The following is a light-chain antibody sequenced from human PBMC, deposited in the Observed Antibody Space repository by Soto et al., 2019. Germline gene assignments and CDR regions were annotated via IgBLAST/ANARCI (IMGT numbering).Light chain of an antibody. CDR3: VSYASGNTLL. CDR2: EVS. CDR1: SSDVGGYNF. V-gene: IGLV2-14*01. J-gene: IGLJ1*01. Sequence: QSALTQPASVSASPGQSITISCTGTSSDVGGYNFVSWYQQYPGEAPKLMIYEVSSRPSGISDRLSGSKSGNTASLTISGLQTEDEGDYYCVSYASGNTLLFGTGTKVTVL.